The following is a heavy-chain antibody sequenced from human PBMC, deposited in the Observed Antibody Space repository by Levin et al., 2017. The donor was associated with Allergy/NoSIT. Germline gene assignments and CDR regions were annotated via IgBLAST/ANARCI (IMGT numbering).Heavy chain of an antibody. J-gene: IGHJ4*02. CDR2: ISGSGGST. V-gene: IGHV3-23*01. D-gene: IGHD4-11*01. CDR3: ARFETRRSFDY. CDR1: GFTFSSYA. Sequence: LSLTCAASGFTFSSYAMSWVRQAPGKGLEWVSAISGSGGSTYYADSVKGRFTISRDNSKNTLYLQMNSLRAEDTAVYYCARFETRRSFDYWGQGTLVTVSS.